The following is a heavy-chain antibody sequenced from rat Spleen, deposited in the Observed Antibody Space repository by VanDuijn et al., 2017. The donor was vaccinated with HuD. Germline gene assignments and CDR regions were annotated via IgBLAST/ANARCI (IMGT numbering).Heavy chain of an antibody. V-gene: IGHV5-31*01. Sequence: EVQLVESGGGLVLPGRSLKLSCVASGFTFNKYWMAWIRQAPGKGLEWVASIINTGDSTYYPDSVKGRFTISRDNAESTLYLQMNSLRSEDTATYYCARHGWEAYFDNWGQGVMVTVSS. J-gene: IGHJ2*01. CDR2: IINTGDST. CDR3: ARHGWEAYFDN. CDR1: GFTFNKYW. D-gene: IGHD1-7*01.